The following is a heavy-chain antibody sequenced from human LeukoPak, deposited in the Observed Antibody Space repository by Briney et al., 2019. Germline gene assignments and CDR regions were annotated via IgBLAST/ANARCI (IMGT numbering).Heavy chain of an antibody. D-gene: IGHD3-22*01. Sequence: PGGSLRLSCAASGFTFSSYSMNWVRQAPGKGLEWVSSISSSSSYIYYADSVKGRFTISRDNAKNSLYLQMHSLRAEDTAVYYCARADWRSSGYYFDYWGQGTLVTVSS. J-gene: IGHJ4*02. CDR3: ARADWRSSGYYFDY. CDR1: GFTFSSYS. V-gene: IGHV3-21*01. CDR2: ISSSSSYI.